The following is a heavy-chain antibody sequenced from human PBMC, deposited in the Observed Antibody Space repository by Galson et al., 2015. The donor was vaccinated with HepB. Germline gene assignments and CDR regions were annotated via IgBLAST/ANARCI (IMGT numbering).Heavy chain of an antibody. CDR1: GYVFTDYY. D-gene: IGHD2-2*01. J-gene: IGHJ4*02. Sequence: SVKVSCKASGYVFTDYYMHWVRQAPGQGLEWMGRINSNSGATNYAQKLQGRVTMTTDTSTSTAYMELRSLRSDDTAVYYCAREGGHIGYCSSTSCYEIDYWGQGTLVTVSS. V-gene: IGHV1-2*06. CDR3: AREGGHIGYCSSTSCYEIDY. CDR2: INSNSGAT.